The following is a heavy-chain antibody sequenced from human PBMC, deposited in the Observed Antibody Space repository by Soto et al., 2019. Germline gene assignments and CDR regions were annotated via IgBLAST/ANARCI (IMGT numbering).Heavy chain of an antibody. CDR3: ARVAVAGTDY. CDR2: INSDGSST. D-gene: IGHD6-19*01. CDR1: GFTFSSYW. J-gene: IGHJ4*02. Sequence: EVQLVESGGGLVQPGGSLRLSCAAAGFTFSSYWMHWVRQAPGQGLVWVSRINSDGSSTSSADSVKGRFTISRDNAKNTLYLQMNSMRAEDTAVYYCARVAVAGTDYWGQGTLVTVSS. V-gene: IGHV3-74*01.